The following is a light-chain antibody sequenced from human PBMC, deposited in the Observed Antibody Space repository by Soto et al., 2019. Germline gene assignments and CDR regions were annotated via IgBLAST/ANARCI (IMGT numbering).Light chain of an antibody. Sequence: QLVLTQSPSASASLGASVTLTCTLSSGHKTFAIAWHQQQPEKGPRFLMKLNSDGSHNKGDGIPDRFSGSSSGAERYLTISSLQSEDEADYYCQTWGTGMYVVFGGGTKVTVL. CDR3: QTWGTGMYVV. J-gene: IGLJ2*01. CDR2: LNSDGSH. CDR1: SGHKTFA. V-gene: IGLV4-69*01.